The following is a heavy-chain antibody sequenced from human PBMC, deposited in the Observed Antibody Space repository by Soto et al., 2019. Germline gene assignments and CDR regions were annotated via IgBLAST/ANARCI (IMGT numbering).Heavy chain of an antibody. CDR1: GDSISSAGYS. CDR2: LLHSGSA. V-gene: IGHV4-30-2*06. D-gene: IGHD3-3*01. J-gene: IGHJ6*02. CDR3: AIDLKGVASSYYYGLGV. Sequence: QLQLQESGSGLVKPSETLSLTCTVSGDSISSAGYSWSGISQSPGKCLAWIGNLLHSGSAFYNPSLKSRVPFSLDRSKIQFSLRLTSVTAADEAVYYCAIDLKGVASSYYYGLGVWVQGTTVTVSS.